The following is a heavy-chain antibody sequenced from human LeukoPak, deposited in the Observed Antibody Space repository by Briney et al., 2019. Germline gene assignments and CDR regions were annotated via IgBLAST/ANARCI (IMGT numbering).Heavy chain of an antibody. V-gene: IGHV7-4-1*02. CDR3: ARVSLRYFDWLSTGGDY. D-gene: IGHD3-9*01. CDR1: GYTFTSYA. Sequence: ASVKVSCKASGYTFTSYAMNWVRQAPGQGLEWMGWINTNTGNPTYAQGFTGRFVFSLDTSVSTAYLQISSLKAEDTAVYYCARVSLRYFDWLSTGGDYWGQGTLVTVSS. J-gene: IGHJ4*02. CDR2: INTNTGNP.